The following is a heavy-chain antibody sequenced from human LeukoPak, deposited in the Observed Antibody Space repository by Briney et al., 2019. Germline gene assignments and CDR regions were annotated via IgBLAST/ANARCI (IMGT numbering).Heavy chain of an antibody. J-gene: IGHJ4*02. V-gene: IGHV3-23*01. CDR3: AKSHSVAQRGYYDY. CDR1: GFSFNTYA. CDR2: VSDSGAET. Sequence: GGSLRVSCAASGFSFNTYAMSWVRQARGKGLEWLSTVSDSGAETYYADSVKSRFTISRDNSWNTVYLQMYSLRADDTAVYYCAKSHSVAQRGYYDYWGQGTLVTVSS. D-gene: IGHD4-23*01.